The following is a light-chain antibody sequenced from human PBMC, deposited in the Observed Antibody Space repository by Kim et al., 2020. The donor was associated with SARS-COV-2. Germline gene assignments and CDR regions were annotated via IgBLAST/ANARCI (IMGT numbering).Light chain of an antibody. CDR3: MQGTYLIT. V-gene: IGKV2-30*01. CDR2: KVS. CDR1: QSLVYSDGNTY. J-gene: IGKJ5*01. Sequence: DVVMTQSPLSLPVTLGQPASISCRSSQSLVYSDGNTYLNWFQQRPGQSPRRLIYKVSNRDSGVPDRFSGSGSGTDFTLKISRVEAEDVGVYYCMQGTYLITFGQGKRLEIK.